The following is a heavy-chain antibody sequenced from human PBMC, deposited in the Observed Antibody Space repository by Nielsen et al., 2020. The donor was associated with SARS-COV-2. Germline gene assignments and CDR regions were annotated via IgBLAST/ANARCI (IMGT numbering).Heavy chain of an antibody. D-gene: IGHD5-12*01. J-gene: IGHJ4*02. Sequence: SVKASCKASGGTFSSYAISWVRQAPGQGLEWMGGIIPIFGTANYAQKFQGRVTITADESTSTAYMELSSLRSEDTAVYYCAGHMVATDIDYWGQGTLVTVSS. CDR1: GGTFSSYA. CDR2: IIPIFGTA. V-gene: IGHV1-69*13. CDR3: AGHMVATDIDY.